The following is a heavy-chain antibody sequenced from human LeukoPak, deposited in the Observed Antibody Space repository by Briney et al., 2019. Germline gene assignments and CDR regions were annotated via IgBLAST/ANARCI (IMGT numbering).Heavy chain of an antibody. Sequence: GGSLRLSCAASGFTFSSYSMNWVRQAPGKGLEWVSSISSSSSYIYYADSVKGRFTISRDNAKNSLYLQMNSLRAEDTAVYYCARARNTWRAMVNYGMDVWGQGTTVTVSS. CDR3: ARARNTWRAMVNYGMDV. D-gene: IGHD5-18*01. CDR2: ISSSSSYI. CDR1: GFTFSSYS. V-gene: IGHV3-21*01. J-gene: IGHJ6*02.